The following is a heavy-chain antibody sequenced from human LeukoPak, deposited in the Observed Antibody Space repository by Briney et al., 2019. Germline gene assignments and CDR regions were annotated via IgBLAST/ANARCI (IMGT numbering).Heavy chain of an antibody. CDR2: ISWDGGST. J-gene: IGHJ4*02. Sequence: GGSLRLSCAASGFTFDDYAMHWVRQAPGKGLEWVSLISWDGGSTYYADSVKGRFTISRDNSKNSLYLQMNSLRAEDTALYYCAKDNDGSGSYFIDYWGQGTLVTVSS. CDR1: GFTFDDYA. D-gene: IGHD3-10*01. V-gene: IGHV3-43D*03. CDR3: AKDNDGSGSYFIDY.